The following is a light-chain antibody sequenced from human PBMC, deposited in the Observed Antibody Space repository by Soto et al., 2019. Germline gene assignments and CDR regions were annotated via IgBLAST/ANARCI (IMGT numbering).Light chain of an antibody. Sequence: QSVLTQPPSVSGAPGQMVTISCTGSSTNMGAGYDVHWYQQLPGTAPKLLIYDNTKRPSGVPDRFSGSKSGTSASLAITGLQAEDEADYYCQSYDTRLSGSCVFGTGTKVTVL. J-gene: IGLJ1*01. V-gene: IGLV1-40*01. CDR1: STNMGAGYD. CDR2: DNT. CDR3: QSYDTRLSGSCV.